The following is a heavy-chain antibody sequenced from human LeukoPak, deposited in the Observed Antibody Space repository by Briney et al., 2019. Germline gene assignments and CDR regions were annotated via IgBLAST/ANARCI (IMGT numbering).Heavy chain of an antibody. CDR1: GYTFTGYY. D-gene: IGHD1-26*01. Sequence: ASVKVSCKASGYTFTGYYMRWVRQAPGQGLEWMGWINPNSGGTNYAQKFQGRVTMTRDTSISTAYMELSRLRSDDTAVYYCARLSTGGSYDDYWGQGTLVTVSS. J-gene: IGHJ4*02. V-gene: IGHV1-2*02. CDR3: ARLSTGGSYDDY. CDR2: INPNSGGT.